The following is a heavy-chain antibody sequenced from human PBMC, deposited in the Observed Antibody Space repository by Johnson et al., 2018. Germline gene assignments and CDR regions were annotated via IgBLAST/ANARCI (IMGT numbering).Heavy chain of an antibody. V-gene: IGHV3-9*01. D-gene: IGHD1-26*01. CDR3: AKDWGGMFCVSWEHCRGLPPEIDAFDS. J-gene: IGHJ3*02. Sequence: VQLVQSGGGLVQPGRSLRLSCAASGFTFDDHVMHWVRQASGKGLEWVSGFSWNSGTIGHGDSVKGRFTTSRDNAKNSLYLQMDSLRVEDTALYYCAKDWGGMFCVSWEHCRGLPPEIDAFDSWGQGTMVTDSA. CDR2: FSWNSGTI. CDR1: GFTFDDHV.